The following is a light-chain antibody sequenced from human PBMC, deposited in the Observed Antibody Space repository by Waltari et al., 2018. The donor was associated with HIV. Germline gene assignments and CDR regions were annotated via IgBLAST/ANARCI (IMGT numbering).Light chain of an antibody. J-gene: IGLJ3*02. CDR1: RSNIGGNY. CDR2: RNK. Sequence: QSVLTQPPSTSGTPGQRVTSSCSGSRSNIGGNYVYCSQQLPGTAPNLLIYRNKPRPSGVPDRFSGSKAGTSASLPISGLRSEDEADYYCAAWDDSWVFGGGTKLTVL. CDR3: AAWDDSWV. V-gene: IGLV1-47*01.